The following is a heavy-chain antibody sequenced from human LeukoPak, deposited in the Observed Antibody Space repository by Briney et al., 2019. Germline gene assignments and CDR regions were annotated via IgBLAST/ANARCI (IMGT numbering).Heavy chain of an antibody. CDR1: GFTFDDYA. J-gene: IGHJ3*02. V-gene: IGHV3-9*03. CDR2: ISWNSGSI. Sequence: PGGSLRLCCAASGFTFDDYAMHWVRQAPGKGLEWVSGISWNSGSIGYADSVKGRFTISRDNAKNSLYLQMNSLRAEDMALYYCAKDMRRLAAAGTSFDIWGQGTMVTVSS. CDR3: AKDMRRLAAAGTSFDI. D-gene: IGHD6-13*01.